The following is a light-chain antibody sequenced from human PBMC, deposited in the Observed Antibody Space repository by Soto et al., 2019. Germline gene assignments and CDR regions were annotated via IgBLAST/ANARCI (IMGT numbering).Light chain of an antibody. J-gene: IGLJ1*01. CDR3: VSYTTSASYV. Sequence: LTQPASVSGSPGQSITISCTGTSSDVGNYIFVSWYRQHPGKAPKLMIYDINNRPSGVSNRFSGSKSGNTASLTISGLQAEDEADYYCVSYTTSASYVFGTGTKVTVL. CDR2: DIN. V-gene: IGLV2-14*01. CDR1: SSDVGNYIF.